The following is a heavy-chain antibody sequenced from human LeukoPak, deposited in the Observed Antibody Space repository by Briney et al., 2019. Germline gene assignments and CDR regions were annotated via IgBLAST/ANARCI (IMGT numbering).Heavy chain of an antibody. CDR2: IYSGGST. Sequence: GGSLRLSCAASGFTVSSNYMSWVRQAPGKGLGWVSVIYSGGSTYYADSVKGRFTISRDNSKNTLYLQMNSLRAEDTAVYYCARVDTAMDTDYWGQGTLVTVSS. D-gene: IGHD5-18*01. CDR3: ARVDTAMDTDY. J-gene: IGHJ4*02. V-gene: IGHV3-53*01. CDR1: GFTVSSNY.